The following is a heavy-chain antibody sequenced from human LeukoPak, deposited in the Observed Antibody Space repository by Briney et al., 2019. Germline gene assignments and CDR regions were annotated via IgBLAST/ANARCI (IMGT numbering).Heavy chain of an antibody. D-gene: IGHD3-22*01. CDR2: SNPNSGGT. J-gene: IGHJ6*03. CDR3: ARDKGGDDSSGYYLVIGYYMDV. Sequence: ASVKVSCKASGYTFTGYYMHWVRQAPGQGLGWMGWSNPNSGGTNYAQKFQGRVTMTRDTSISTAYMELSRLRSDDTAVYYCARDKGGDDSSGYYLVIGYYMDVWGKGTTVTISS. CDR1: GYTFTGYY. V-gene: IGHV1-2*02.